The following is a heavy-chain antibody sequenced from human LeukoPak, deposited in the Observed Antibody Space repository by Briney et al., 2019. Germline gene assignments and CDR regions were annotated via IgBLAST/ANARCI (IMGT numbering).Heavy chain of an antibody. Sequence: SETLSLTCAVYGGSFSGYYWSWIRQPPGKGLEWIGEINHSGSTNYNPSLKSRVTISVDTSKNQLSLRLSSVTAADTAVYYCVRSRDGYNNWYFDLWGRGALVTVSS. D-gene: IGHD5-24*01. V-gene: IGHV4-34*01. CDR3: VRSRDGYNNWYFDL. J-gene: IGHJ2*01. CDR2: INHSGST. CDR1: GGSFSGYY.